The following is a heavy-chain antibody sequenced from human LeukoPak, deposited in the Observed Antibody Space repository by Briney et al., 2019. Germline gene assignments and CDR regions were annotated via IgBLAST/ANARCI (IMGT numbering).Heavy chain of an antibody. CDR3: TTDSSGWYGDYWFDY. CDR2: IKSKTDGGTT. V-gene: IGHV3-15*01. D-gene: IGHD6-19*01. J-gene: IGHJ4*02. Sequence: GGSLRLSCTTSGFNFRAYWMAWVRQAPGKGLEWVGRIKSKTDGGTTDYAAPVKGRFTISRDDSKNTLYLQMNSLKTGDTAVYYCTTDSSGWYGDYWFDYWGQGTLVTVSS. CDR1: GFNFRAYW.